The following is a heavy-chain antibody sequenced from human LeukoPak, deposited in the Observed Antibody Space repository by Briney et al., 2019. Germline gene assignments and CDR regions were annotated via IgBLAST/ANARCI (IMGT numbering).Heavy chain of an antibody. J-gene: IGHJ3*02. CDR3: ARDGLSGDQAFDDFDI. CDR1: GFTFRSYE. CDR2: IRSSGSNM. V-gene: IGHV3-48*03. D-gene: IGHD1-26*01. Sequence: PGGSLRLSCAASGFTFRSYEMSWVRQAPGKGLEWIAYIRSSGSNMYYADSVRGRFSISRDNAKDSLYLQMNSLRAEDTAIYYCARDGLSGDQAFDDFDIWGQGTMVTVSS.